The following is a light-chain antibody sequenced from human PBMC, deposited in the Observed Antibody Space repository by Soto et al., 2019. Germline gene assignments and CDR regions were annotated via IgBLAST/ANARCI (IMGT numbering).Light chain of an antibody. Sequence: LTQPASVSGSPGQSITISCTGTSSDVGGYNYVSWYQQHPGKAPKLMIYDVSNRPSGVSNRFSGSKSGNTASLTISGLQAEDEADYYCSSYTSSRGVFGTGTKVTVL. CDR3: SSYTSSRGV. V-gene: IGLV2-14*01. CDR1: SSDVGGYNY. CDR2: DVS. J-gene: IGLJ1*01.